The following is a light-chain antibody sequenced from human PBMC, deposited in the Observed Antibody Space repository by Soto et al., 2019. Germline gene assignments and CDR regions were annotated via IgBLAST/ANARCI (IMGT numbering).Light chain of an antibody. CDR1: KLGDKY. J-gene: IGLJ1*01. Sequence: SYELTQPPSVSVSPGQTASITCSGDKLGDKYACWYQQKPGQSPVLVIYQDSKRPSGLPERFSGSNSGNTATLTISGTQAMDEADYYCQAWDSSTGDFGPGTKLTVL. CDR3: QAWDSSTGD. CDR2: QDS. V-gene: IGLV3-1*01.